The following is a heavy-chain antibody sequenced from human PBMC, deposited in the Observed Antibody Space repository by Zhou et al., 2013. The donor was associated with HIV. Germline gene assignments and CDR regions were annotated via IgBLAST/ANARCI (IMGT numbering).Heavy chain of an antibody. D-gene: IGHD7-27*01. J-gene: IGHJ2*01. CDR3: AREPSGDFWYFDV. CDR2: VTPFFASS. V-gene: IGHV1-69*15. Sequence: QVQLVQSGAEVKKSGSSVKVSCKASGAIFSSYGFAWVRQAPGQGLEWMGTVTPFFASSDYAQKFQDRLTITADQSTSTIYMDLSGLTSDDTAVYYCAREPSGDFWYFDVWGRGTMVIVSS. CDR1: GAIFSSYG.